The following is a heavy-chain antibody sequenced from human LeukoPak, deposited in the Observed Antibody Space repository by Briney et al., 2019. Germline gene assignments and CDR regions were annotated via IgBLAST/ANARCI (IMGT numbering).Heavy chain of an antibody. Sequence: GGSLRLSCAASGFTFSSYSMNWVRQAPGKGLEWVSSISSSSSYIYYAGSVKGRFTISRDNAKNSLYLQMNSLRAEDTAVYYCARADRGYSSRGYFQHWGQGTLVTVSS. CDR1: GFTFSSYS. V-gene: IGHV3-21*01. CDR2: ISSSSSYI. CDR3: ARADRGYSSRGYFQH. J-gene: IGHJ1*01. D-gene: IGHD5-18*01.